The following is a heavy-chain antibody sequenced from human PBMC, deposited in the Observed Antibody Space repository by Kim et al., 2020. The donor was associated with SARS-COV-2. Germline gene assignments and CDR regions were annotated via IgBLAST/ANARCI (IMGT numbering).Heavy chain of an antibody. CDR3: ARDPRVAAAGTPFDY. CDR1: GYTFTSYA. CDR2: INAGNGNT. D-gene: IGHD6-13*01. J-gene: IGHJ4*02. Sequence: ASVKVSCKASGYTFTSYAMHWVRQAPGQRLEWMGWINAGNGNTKYSQKFQGRVTITRDTSASTAYMELSSLRSEDTAVYYCARDPRVAAAGTPFDYWGQGTLVTVSS. V-gene: IGHV1-3*01.